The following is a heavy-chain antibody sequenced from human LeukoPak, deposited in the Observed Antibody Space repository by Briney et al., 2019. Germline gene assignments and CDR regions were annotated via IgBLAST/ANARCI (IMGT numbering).Heavy chain of an antibody. CDR1: GGSISSSSYY. D-gene: IGHD3-10*01. CDR2: IYYSGST. CDR3: ARVRGSGSYYNGQFDY. J-gene: IGHJ4*02. Sequence: PSETLSLTCTVSGGSISSSSYYWGWIRQPPGKGLEWIGSIYYSGSTYYNPSLKSRVTISVDTSKNQFSLKLSSVTAADTAVYHCARVRGSGSYYNGQFDYWGQGTLVTVSS. V-gene: IGHV4-39*07.